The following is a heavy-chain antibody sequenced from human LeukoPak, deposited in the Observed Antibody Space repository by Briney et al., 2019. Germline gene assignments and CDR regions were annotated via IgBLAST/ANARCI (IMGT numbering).Heavy chain of an antibody. J-gene: IGHJ4*02. D-gene: IGHD6-13*01. V-gene: IGHV4-39*01. CDR2: IYYSGST. CDR1: GGSISSSSYY. CDR3: ARHLSAAAGIDPYYFDY. Sequence: SETLSLTCTVSGGSISSSSYYWGWIRQPPGKGLEWIGSIYYSGSTYYNPSLKSRVTISVDTSKNQFSLKLSSVTAADTAVYYCARHLSAAAGIDPYYFDYWGQGTLVTVYS.